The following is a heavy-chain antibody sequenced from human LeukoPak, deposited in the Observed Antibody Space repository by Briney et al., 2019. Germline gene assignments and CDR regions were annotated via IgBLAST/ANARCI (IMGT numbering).Heavy chain of an antibody. Sequence: GGSLRLSCAASGFTFSSYSMNWVRQAPGKGLEWVSSISSSSSYIYYADSVKGRFTISRDNAKNSLYLQMNSLRAEDTAVYYCAKERLGYCSGGSCSSFDYWGQGTLVTVSS. D-gene: IGHD2-15*01. J-gene: IGHJ4*02. CDR3: AKERLGYCSGGSCSSFDY. CDR1: GFTFSSYS. CDR2: ISSSSSYI. V-gene: IGHV3-21*01.